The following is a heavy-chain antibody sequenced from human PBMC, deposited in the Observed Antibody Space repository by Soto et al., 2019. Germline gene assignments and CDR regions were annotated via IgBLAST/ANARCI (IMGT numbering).Heavy chain of an antibody. D-gene: IGHD6-6*01. CDR3: VRDSTSHALDI. J-gene: IGHJ3*02. CDR1: GYTFTAHY. Sequence: ASVKVSCKASGYTFTAHYMHWVRQAPGQGLEWMGIINASGGSTSYAQKFQGRVTMTRDTSTSTLYMELGSLRSEDTAVYYCVRDSTSHALDIWGQGTMVTVSS. V-gene: IGHV1-46*01. CDR2: INASGGST.